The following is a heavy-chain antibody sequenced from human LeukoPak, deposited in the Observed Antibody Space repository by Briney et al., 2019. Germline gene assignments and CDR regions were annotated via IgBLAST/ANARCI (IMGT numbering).Heavy chain of an antibody. CDR2: IIPIFGTA. Sequence: SVKVSCKASGGTFSSYAISWVRQAPGQGLEWMGGIIPIFGTANYAQKFQGRVTITADGSTSTAYMELSSLRSEDTAVYYCASRESGSFPYYYYYGMDVWGQGTTVTVSS. V-gene: IGHV1-69*13. CDR1: GGTFSSYA. CDR3: ASRESGSFPYYYYYGMDV. D-gene: IGHD1-26*01. J-gene: IGHJ6*02.